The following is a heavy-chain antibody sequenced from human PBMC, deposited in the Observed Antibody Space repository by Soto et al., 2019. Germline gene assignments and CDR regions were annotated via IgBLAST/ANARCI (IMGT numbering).Heavy chain of an antibody. CDR3: AQERLAARLTPFVY. Sequence: PGGSLRLSCAASGFTFSSYAMSWVRQAPGKGLEWVSAISGSGGSTYYADSVKGRFTISRDNSKNTLYLQMKSLRAEDTAVYYCAQERLAARLTPFVYWGQGTLVTVSS. D-gene: IGHD6-6*01. CDR2: ISGSGGST. V-gene: IGHV3-23*01. CDR1: GFTFSSYA. J-gene: IGHJ4*02.